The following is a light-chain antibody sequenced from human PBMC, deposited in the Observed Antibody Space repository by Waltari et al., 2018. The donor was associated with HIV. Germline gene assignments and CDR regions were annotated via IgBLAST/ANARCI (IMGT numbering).Light chain of an antibody. J-gene: IGLJ2*01. CDR1: ISDVGGKQY. CDR3: YSYAGTSVL. V-gene: IGLV2-11*01. CDR2: GVN. Sequence: QSALTQPRSVSGSPGQSVSISCTGIISDVGGKQYVSWYQQYPGKPPNLILSGVNNRPSGVPDRFSGSKSGNTASLTISGLQAEDEADYFCYSYAGTSVLFGGGTKLTVL.